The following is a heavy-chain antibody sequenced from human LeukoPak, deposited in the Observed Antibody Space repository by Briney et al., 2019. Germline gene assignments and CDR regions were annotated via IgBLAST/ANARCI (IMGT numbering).Heavy chain of an antibody. J-gene: IGHJ6*02. CDR3: ARAHPSTSGYCSSTSCYVSNYYYGMDV. Sequence: GRSLRLSCAASGFTFSSYAMHWVRQAPGKGLEWVAVISYDGSNKYYADSVKGRFTISRDNSKNTLYLQMNSLRAEDTAVYYCARAHPSTSGYCSSTSCYVSNYYYGMDVRGPGTTVTVSS. CDR2: ISYDGSNK. D-gene: IGHD2-2*01. CDR1: GFTFSSYA. V-gene: IGHV3-30-3*01.